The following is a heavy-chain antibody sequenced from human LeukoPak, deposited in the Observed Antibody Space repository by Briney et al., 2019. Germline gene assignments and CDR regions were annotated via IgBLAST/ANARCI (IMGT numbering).Heavy chain of an antibody. Sequence: SETLSLTCTVSGDSISSSSYYWGWIRQPPGKGLEWIGTIYYSGSTCYNPSLKSRVTISVDTSKNQFSLKLSSVTAADTAVYYCARQEVYCSSTSCYARGYSYGTFFDYWGQGTLVTVSS. D-gene: IGHD2-2*01. CDR2: IYYSGST. V-gene: IGHV4-39*01. CDR1: GDSISSSSYY. J-gene: IGHJ4*02. CDR3: ARQEVYCSSTSCYARGYSYGTFFDY.